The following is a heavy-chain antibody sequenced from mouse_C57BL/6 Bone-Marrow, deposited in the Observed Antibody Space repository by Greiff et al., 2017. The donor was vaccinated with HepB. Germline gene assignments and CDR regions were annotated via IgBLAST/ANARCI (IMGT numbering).Heavy chain of an antibody. V-gene: IGHV5-6*01. CDR1: GFTFSSYG. J-gene: IGHJ4*01. CDR3: AKTRGDAMDY. Sequence: VQLKESGGDLVKPGGSLKLSCAASGFTFSSYGMSWVRQTPDKRLEWVATISSGGSYTYYPDSVKGRFTISRDNAKNTLYLQMSSLKSEDTAMYYCAKTRGDAMDYWGQGTSVTVSS. CDR2: ISSGGSYT.